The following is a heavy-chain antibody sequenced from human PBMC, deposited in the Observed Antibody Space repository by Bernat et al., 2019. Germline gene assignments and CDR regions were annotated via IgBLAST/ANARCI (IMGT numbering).Heavy chain of an antibody. Sequence: QVQLQQWGAGLLKPSETLSLTCAVYGGSFSGHFWTWIRQPPGKGLEWIGEVNHSGTTGYNPSLKSRVTISVDTSKNQFSLKLNSMTAADTALYYCARGRDVQQLPLDSWGQGTLVTVSS. CDR3: ARGRDVQQLPLDS. D-gene: IGHD6-13*01. CDR2: VNHSGTT. V-gene: IGHV4-34*01. J-gene: IGHJ4*02. CDR1: GGSFSGHF.